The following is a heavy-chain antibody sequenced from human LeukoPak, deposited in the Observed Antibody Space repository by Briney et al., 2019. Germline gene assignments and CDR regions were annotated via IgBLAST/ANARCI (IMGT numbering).Heavy chain of an antibody. V-gene: IGHV3-53*01. Sequence: GGSLRLSCVASGFSVSSDYMTWVRQAPGKGLEWVSVLYSGGSTYYADSVKGRFTISRDNSKNTVYLQMNSLRAEDTAVYYCARASFWFDYSGYYFDFWGQGTLVTVSS. CDR3: ARASFWFDYSGYYFDF. D-gene: IGHD2-15*01. CDR1: GFSVSSDY. CDR2: LYSGGST. J-gene: IGHJ4*02.